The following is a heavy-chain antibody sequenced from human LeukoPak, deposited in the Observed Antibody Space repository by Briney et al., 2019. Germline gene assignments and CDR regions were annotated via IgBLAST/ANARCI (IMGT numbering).Heavy chain of an antibody. CDR1: GFTFSSSA. V-gene: IGHV3-73*01. D-gene: IGHD6-19*01. Sequence: PGGSLRLSCAASGFTFSSSAMHWVRQSSGKGLKWVGRIRSKANSYATAYAASVKGRFTISRDDSKNTAYLQMNSLKTEDTAVYYCTSGLIAVAGQRGFADYYYYYGMDVWGQGTTVTVSS. CDR3: TSGLIAVAGQRGFADYYYYYGMDV. J-gene: IGHJ6*02. CDR2: IRSKANSYAT.